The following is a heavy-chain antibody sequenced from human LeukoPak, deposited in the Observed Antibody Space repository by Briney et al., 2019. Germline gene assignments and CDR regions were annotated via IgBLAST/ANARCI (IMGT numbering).Heavy chain of an antibody. V-gene: IGHV3-74*01. CDR2: ISGDGSTT. D-gene: IGHD3-3*01. J-gene: IGHJ4*02. CDR3: ASSLLGVSP. Sequence: GGSLRLSCAVSGFTFRNYWMYWVRQAPGEALVWVSRISGDGSTTTYADIVKGRFTISRDNAKNTLYLQMNSLRADDTAVYYCASSLLGVSPWGQGTLVTVSS. CDR1: GFTFRNYW.